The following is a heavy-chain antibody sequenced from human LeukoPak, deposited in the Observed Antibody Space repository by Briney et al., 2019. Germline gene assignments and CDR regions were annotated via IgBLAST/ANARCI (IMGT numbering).Heavy chain of an antibody. CDR3: ARHYSTSSSDY. J-gene: IGHJ4*02. CDR2: IYPGDSDT. D-gene: IGHD6-6*01. V-gene: IGHV5-51*01. Sequence: GESLKISCKGSGYSFTSYWIGWVRQMLGKGLEWMGIIYPGDSDTRYSPSFQGQVSISADKSISTAYLQWSSLKASDTAMYYCARHYSTSSSDYWGQGTLVTVSS. CDR1: GYSFTSYW.